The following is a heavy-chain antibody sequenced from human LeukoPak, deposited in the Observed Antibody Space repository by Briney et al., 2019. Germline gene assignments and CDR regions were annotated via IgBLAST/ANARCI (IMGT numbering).Heavy chain of an antibody. D-gene: IGHD6-13*01. J-gene: IGHJ5*02. CDR2: ISAYIGNT. Sequence: ASVKVSCKASGYTFTSYGISWVRQAPGQGLEWMGWISAYIGNTNYTQKLQGRVTMTTDTSTSTAYRELRSLRSDDTAVYYCARDGGSSWYNWFDPWGQGTLVTVSS. CDR1: GYTFTSYG. V-gene: IGHV1-18*04. CDR3: ARDGGSSWYNWFDP.